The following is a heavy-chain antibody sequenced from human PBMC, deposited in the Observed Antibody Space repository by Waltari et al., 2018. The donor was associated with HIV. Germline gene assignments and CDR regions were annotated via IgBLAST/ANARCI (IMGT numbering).Heavy chain of an antibody. D-gene: IGHD6-13*01. J-gene: IGHJ3*02. CDR1: GGSFSGYY. Sequence: QVQLQQWGAGLLKPSETLSLTCAVYGGSFSGYYWSWIRQPPGKGLEWIGEINHSGSTNYNPSLKSRVTISVDTSKNQFSLKLSSVTAADTAVYYCARGKKQQLSAGGDAFDIWGQGTMVTVSS. CDR2: INHSGST. V-gene: IGHV4-34*01. CDR3: ARGKKQQLSAGGDAFDI.